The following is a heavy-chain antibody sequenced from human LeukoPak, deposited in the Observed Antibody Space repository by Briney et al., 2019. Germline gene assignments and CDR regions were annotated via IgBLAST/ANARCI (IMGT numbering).Heavy chain of an antibody. CDR1: GGSISSYY. V-gene: IGHV4-59*01. J-gene: IGHJ4*02. CDR2: IYYSGTT. D-gene: IGHD4-17*01. Sequence: SETLSLTCTVSGGSISSYYWSWIRQPPGKGLEWIGYIYYSGTTNYNPSLKSRVTISVDTSKNQFSLKLSSVTAADTAVYYCARGDDYATLDYWGQGTLVTVSS. CDR3: ARGDDYATLDY.